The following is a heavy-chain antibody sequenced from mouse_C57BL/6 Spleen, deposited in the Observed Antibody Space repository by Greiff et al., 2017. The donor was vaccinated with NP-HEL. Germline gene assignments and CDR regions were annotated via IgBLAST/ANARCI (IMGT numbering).Heavy chain of an antibody. J-gene: IGHJ4*01. CDR3: ARAAYYSNLYYAMDY. Sequence: QVQLKQPGAELVMPGASVKLSCKASGYTFTSYWMHWVKQRPGQGLEWIGEIDPSDSYPNYNQKFKGKSTLTVDKSSSTAYMQLSSLTSEDSAVYYCARAAYYSNLYYAMDYWGQGTSVTVSS. CDR2: IDPSDSYP. V-gene: IGHV1-69*01. CDR1: GYTFTSYW. D-gene: IGHD2-5*01.